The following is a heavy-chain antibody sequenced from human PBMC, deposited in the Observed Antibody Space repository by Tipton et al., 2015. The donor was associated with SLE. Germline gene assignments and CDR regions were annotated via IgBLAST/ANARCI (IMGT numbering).Heavy chain of an antibody. D-gene: IGHD2-15*01. J-gene: IGHJ4*02. CDR2: VYYSGST. CDR3: ARIIGPYYYFDY. Sequence: TLSLTCTVSGGSISSGGYHWGWIRQPPGKGLEWIGSVYYSGSTYYNPSLKSRVTISVDTSRNQFSLKLNPVTAADTAVYYCARIIGPYYYFDYWGQGTLVTVSS. CDR1: GGSISSGGYH. V-gene: IGHV4-39*01.